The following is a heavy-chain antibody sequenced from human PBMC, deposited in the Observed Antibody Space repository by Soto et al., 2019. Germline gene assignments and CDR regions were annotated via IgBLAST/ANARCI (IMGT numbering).Heavy chain of an antibody. J-gene: IGHJ4*02. CDR3: TTVPWNYAFDY. CDR2: IKSKTDGETT. CDR1: GSTFSNAW. V-gene: IGHV3-15*01. Sequence: GGSRRLSWAPSGSTFSNAWMSWVRQVPGRGREWVGRIKSKTDGETTDYAAPVKGRFTISRDDSKNTLYLQMNSLKTEDSYVYYCTTVPWNYAFDYWGQGTLVTVSS. D-gene: IGHD1-7*01.